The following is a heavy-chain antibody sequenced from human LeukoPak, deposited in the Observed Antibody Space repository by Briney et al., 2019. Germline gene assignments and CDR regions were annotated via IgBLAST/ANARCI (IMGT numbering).Heavy chain of an antibody. J-gene: IGHJ3*02. Sequence: SQTLSLTCTVSGGSISSGDYYWSWLRQPPGKGLEWIGYVYYSGSTYYNPSLKSRVTISVATSKNQFSLKLSSVTAADTAVYYCASPQNPDAFDIWGQGTMVTDSS. D-gene: IGHD1-14*01. V-gene: IGHV4-30-4*08. CDR1: GGSISSGDYY. CDR3: ASPQNPDAFDI. CDR2: VYYSGST.